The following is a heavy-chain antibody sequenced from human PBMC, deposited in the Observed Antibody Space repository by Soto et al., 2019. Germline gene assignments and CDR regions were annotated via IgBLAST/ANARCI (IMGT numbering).Heavy chain of an antibody. J-gene: IGHJ6*02. V-gene: IGHV1-69*01. CDR1: GGSLSTSA. D-gene: IGHD3-3*01. Sequence: QVQLVQSGAEVKKPGSSMKVSCTVSGGSLSTSAISWVRQATGQGLEWMGGIIPSFGTVDYGQKFQGRVTMTSYEFRRSADMELGSLTSEDTAVYFCARGLITSFGVNKENYYWMDVWGQGTTVTFS. CDR3: ARGLITSFGVNKENYYWMDV. CDR2: IIPSFGTV.